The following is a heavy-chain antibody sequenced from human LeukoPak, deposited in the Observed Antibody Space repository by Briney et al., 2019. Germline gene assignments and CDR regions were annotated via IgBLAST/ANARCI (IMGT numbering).Heavy chain of an antibody. CDR2: IYTSGTT. Sequence: SETLSLTCTVSGGSISTDYWSWIRQPAGKGLEWIGLIYTSGTTNYNPSLKSRVTMSLDTSMNQFSLRLSSATAADTAIYYCASDFSYWGHGTLVTVSS. CDR1: GGSISTDY. V-gene: IGHV4-4*07. J-gene: IGHJ4*01. CDR3: ASDFSY.